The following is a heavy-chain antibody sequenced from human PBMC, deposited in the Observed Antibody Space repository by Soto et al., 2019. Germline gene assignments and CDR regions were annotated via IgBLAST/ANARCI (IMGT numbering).Heavy chain of an antibody. V-gene: IGHV4-31*03. CDR3: ATNHDDISGRTPLLFDS. CDR2: IHYSGNT. J-gene: IGHJ4*02. D-gene: IGHD3-22*01. Sequence: QVQLQESGPGLVKPSQTLSLTCTVSGDSIGTGGYYWDWIRQHPGKGPEWIGYIHYSGNTYYNPSLKSRLNISPDTAKNQFSLHLSSVTAADTAVYYCATNHDDISGRTPLLFDSWGQGTLVTVSS. CDR1: GDSIGTGGYY.